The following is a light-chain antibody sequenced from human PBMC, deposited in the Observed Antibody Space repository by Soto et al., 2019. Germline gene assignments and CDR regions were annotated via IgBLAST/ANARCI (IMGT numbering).Light chain of an antibody. CDR3: SSYAASNNFYFE. Sequence: QSVLTQPPSASGSPGQSVTISCTGTSSDVGGYNYVSWYQQYPGRAPKLMMYEVTKRPSGVPDRFSGSKSGNTAPLTVSGLQAEDEADYYCSSYAASNNFYFEFGGGTNVTVL. CDR2: EVT. J-gene: IGLJ3*02. V-gene: IGLV2-8*01. CDR1: SSDVGGYNY.